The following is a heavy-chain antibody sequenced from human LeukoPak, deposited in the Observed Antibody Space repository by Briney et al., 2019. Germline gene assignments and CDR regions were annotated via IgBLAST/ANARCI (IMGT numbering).Heavy chain of an antibody. J-gene: IGHJ6*03. CDR3: ARVSAARPSGYYYYYMDV. V-gene: IGHV3-48*01. CDR1: GFTFSSYS. CDR2: ISGRSTTI. D-gene: IGHD6-6*01. Sequence: GGSLRLACAVSGFTFSSYSMNWVRQAPGKGLEWVSYISGRSTTIYYADSVKGRFTISRDNGKNSLYLQMNSLRAEDTAVYYCARVSAARPSGYYYYYMDVWGKGITVTVSS.